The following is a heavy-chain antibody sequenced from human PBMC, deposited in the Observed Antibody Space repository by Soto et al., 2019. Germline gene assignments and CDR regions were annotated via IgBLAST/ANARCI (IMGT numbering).Heavy chain of an antibody. Sequence: GGSLRLSCAASGFIFRSYSLNWVRQVPEKGLEWLSYISSSSRITYYADSVKGRFTVSRYNAKNSLYLQMNSLRDEDMAVYYCARDQDIVVAPGAYGMDVWGQGTTVTVSS. V-gene: IGHV3-48*02. CDR1: GFIFRSYS. CDR2: ISSSSRIT. D-gene: IGHD2-2*01. CDR3: ARDQDIVVAPGAYGMDV. J-gene: IGHJ6*02.